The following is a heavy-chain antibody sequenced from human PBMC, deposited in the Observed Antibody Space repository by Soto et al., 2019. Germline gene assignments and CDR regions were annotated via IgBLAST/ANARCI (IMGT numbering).Heavy chain of an antibody. Sequence: SETLSLTCAVYGGSFSGYYWSWIRQPPGKGLEWIGEINHIGSINYNPSLKSRVTISVDTSKNQFSLKLSSVTAADTAVYYCARGTTPLELRFDPWGQGTLVTVSS. D-gene: IGHD1-7*01. CDR2: INHIGSI. V-gene: IGHV4-34*01. J-gene: IGHJ5*02. CDR3: ARGTTPLELRFDP. CDR1: GGSFSGYY.